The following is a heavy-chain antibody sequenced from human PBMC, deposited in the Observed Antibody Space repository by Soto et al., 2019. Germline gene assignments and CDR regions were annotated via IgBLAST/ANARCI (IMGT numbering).Heavy chain of an antibody. CDR3: TRKDAFDV. Sequence: GGSLRLSCVGSGFTFSSVWMNWVRQAPGKGLEWVGRIKTKSDGGPTDYTAPVKGRFTISRDDSIHTVYLQMDSLKTEDTALYYCTRKDAFDVWGQGTMVTVSS. CDR2: IKTKSDGGPT. J-gene: IGHJ3*01. V-gene: IGHV3-15*07. CDR1: GFTFSSVW.